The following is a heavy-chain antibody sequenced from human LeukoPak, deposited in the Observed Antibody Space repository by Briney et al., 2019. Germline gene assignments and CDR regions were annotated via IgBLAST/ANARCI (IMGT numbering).Heavy chain of an antibody. CDR3: AKRGVDCSGGSCYLDY. J-gene: IGHJ4*02. D-gene: IGHD2-15*01. Sequence: PGGSLRLSCAASGFTFSDYYMSWIRQAPGKGLEWVSYISSSGSTIYYADSAKGRFTISRDNAKNTLYLQMNSLRAEDTAVYYCAKRGVDCSGGSCYLDYWGQGTLVTVSS. CDR1: GFTFSDYY. CDR2: ISSSGSTI. V-gene: IGHV3-11*04.